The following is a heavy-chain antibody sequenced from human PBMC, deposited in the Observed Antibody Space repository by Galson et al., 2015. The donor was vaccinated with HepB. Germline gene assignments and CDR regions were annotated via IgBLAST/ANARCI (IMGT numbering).Heavy chain of an antibody. CDR2: ISGSGGST. Sequence: SLRLSCAASGFTFSSYAMSWVRQAPGKGLEWVSAISGSGGSTYYADSVKGRFTISRDNSKNTLYLQMNSLRAEDTAVYYCAKGRRTMVRGVILSLRHDYYYYGMDVWGQGTTVTVSS. CDR3: AKGRRTMVRGVILSLRHDYYYYGMDV. D-gene: IGHD3-10*01. J-gene: IGHJ6*02. CDR1: GFTFSSYA. V-gene: IGHV3-23*01.